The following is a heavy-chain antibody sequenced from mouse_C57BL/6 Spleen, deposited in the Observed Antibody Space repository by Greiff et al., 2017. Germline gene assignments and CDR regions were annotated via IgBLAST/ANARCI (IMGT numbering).Heavy chain of an antibody. CDR1: GYTFTSYW. Sequence: QVQLQQPGAELVMPGASVKLSCKASGYTFTSYWMHWVKQRPGQGLEWIGEIDPSDSYTNYNQKFEGKSTLTVDKSSSTAYMQLSSLTSEDSAVYYCARDGIRGYFDYWGQGTTLTVSS. D-gene: IGHD1-1*01. CDR2: IDPSDSYT. CDR3: ARDGIRGYFDY. J-gene: IGHJ2*01. V-gene: IGHV1-69*01.